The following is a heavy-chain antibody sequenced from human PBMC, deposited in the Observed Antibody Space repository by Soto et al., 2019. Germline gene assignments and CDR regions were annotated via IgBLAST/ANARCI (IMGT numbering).Heavy chain of an antibody. CDR1: GGTFSTHA. CDR2: IIPISGTT. J-gene: IGHJ6*02. Sequence: QVQLVQSGAEVKKPGSSVKVSCKASGGTFSTHAIIWVRQAPGHGLEWMGGIIPISGTTYYTQKFQGRVTITADEPTSTAFMELSSIRSEDTAIFYCARGYCSGGNCYSGMDVWGQGTMVTVSS. V-gene: IGHV1-69*01. CDR3: ARGYCSGGNCYSGMDV. D-gene: IGHD2-15*01.